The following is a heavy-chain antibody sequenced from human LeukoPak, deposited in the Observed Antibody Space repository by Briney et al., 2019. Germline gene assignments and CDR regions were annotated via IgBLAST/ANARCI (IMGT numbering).Heavy chain of an antibody. CDR2: ISSSGSTI. Sequence: AGGSLRLSCAASGFTFSDYYMSWIRQAPGKGLEWVSYISSSGSTIYYADSVKGRFTISRDNAKNSLYLQMNSLRAEDTAVYYCAKEMYYYGSGSPDAFDIWGQGTMVTVSS. J-gene: IGHJ3*02. D-gene: IGHD3-10*01. CDR1: GFTFSDYY. V-gene: IGHV3-11*01. CDR3: AKEMYYYGSGSPDAFDI.